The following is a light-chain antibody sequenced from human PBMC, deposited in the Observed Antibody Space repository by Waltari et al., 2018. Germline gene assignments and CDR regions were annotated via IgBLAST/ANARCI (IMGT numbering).Light chain of an antibody. CDR2: MGS. CDR3: MQAAHAPIT. Sequence: DVVMTQSPLSLPVTPGEPASISCRSRQGLLASNGDNYLNWYLQKPGQSPQVLMYMGSYRASGVPDRFSGSGSGTDFTLKVSRVEAEDVGVYYCMQAAHAPITFGQGTRLELK. J-gene: IGKJ5*01. V-gene: IGKV2-28*01. CDR1: QGLLASNGDNY.